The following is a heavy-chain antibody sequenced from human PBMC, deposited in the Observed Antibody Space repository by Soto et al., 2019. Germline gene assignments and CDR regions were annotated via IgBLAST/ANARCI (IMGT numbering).Heavy chain of an antibody. V-gene: IGHV1-18*01. D-gene: IGHD4-4*01. CDR1: GYTFTSCG. CDR2: INTYNGYT. Sequence: ASVKVSCKASGYTFTSCGISWVRQAPGQGLGWMGLINTYNGYTNYPQNFQGRVTMTTDTSTGTVYMELRSLTSDDTAVYYCARDLTKGLDAWGQGTTVTVSS. CDR3: ARDLTKGLDA. J-gene: IGHJ6*02.